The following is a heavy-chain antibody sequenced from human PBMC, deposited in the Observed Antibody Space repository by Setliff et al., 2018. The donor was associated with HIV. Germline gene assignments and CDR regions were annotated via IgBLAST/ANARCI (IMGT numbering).Heavy chain of an antibody. CDR2: IDHSGGS. J-gene: IGHJ4*02. V-gene: IGHV4-4*02. CDR1: GGSISTVNW. CDR3: ALASIVSTARWNH. Sequence: ASETLSLTCAVSGGSISTVNWWTWVRQPPGKGLEWIGEIDHSGGSKYNPSLTGRVTMSVDKSKNQFSLNLYSVTAADTAVYYCALASIVSTARWNHWGRGTTVTVSS. D-gene: IGHD1-26*01.